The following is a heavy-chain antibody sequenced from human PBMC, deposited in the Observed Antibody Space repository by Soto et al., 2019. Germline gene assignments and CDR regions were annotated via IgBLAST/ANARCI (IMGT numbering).Heavy chain of an antibody. CDR1: GFTFSDYY. Sequence: GGSLRLSCAASGFTFSDYYMSWIRQAPGKGLEYLSYISGTGSTISYADSVKGRFTISRDNAKNSLYVQMNSLRAEDTAVYYCARTARNPENWGQGTLVTVSS. CDR2: ISGTGSTI. CDR3: ARTARNPEN. J-gene: IGHJ4*02. D-gene: IGHD5-18*01. V-gene: IGHV3-11*01.